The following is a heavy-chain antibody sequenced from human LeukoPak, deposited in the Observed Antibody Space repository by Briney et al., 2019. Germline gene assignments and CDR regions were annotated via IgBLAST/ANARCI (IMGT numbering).Heavy chain of an antibody. D-gene: IGHD3-16*01. V-gene: IGHV3-11*01. Sequence: GGSLRLSCPASGFTFSDYYTSWIRQAPGKGLEWVSYISSSGSTIYYADSVKGRFTISRDNAKNSLYLQMNSLRAKDTAVYYCARDPIDSDYGDFDYWGQGTLVTVSS. CDR2: ISSSGSTI. CDR3: ARDPIDSDYGDFDY. CDR1: GFTFSDYY. J-gene: IGHJ4*02.